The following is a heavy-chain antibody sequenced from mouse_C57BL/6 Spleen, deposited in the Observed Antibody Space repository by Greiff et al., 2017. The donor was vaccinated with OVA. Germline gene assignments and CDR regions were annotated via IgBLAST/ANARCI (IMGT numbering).Heavy chain of an antibody. V-gene: IGHV1-26*01. CDR2: INPNNGGT. D-gene: IGHD1-1*01. J-gene: IGHJ3*01. Sequence: VQLQQSGPELVKPGASVKISCKASGYTFTDYYMNWVKQSHGKSLEWIGDINPNNGGTRYNQKFKGKATLTVDKSSSTAYMELRSLTSEDSAVYYCARGYGSSLFAYWGQGTLVTVSA. CDR3: ARGYGSSLFAY. CDR1: GYTFTDYY.